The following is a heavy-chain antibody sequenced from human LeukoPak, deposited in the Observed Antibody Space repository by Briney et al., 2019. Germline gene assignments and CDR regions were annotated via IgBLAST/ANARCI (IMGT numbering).Heavy chain of an antibody. CDR1: GYTFTGYY. V-gene: IGHV1-2*02. J-gene: IGHJ4*02. Sequence: ASVKVSCKASGYTFTGYYMHWVRQAPGQGLEWMGWINPNSGGTNYAQKFQGRVTMTRDTSTSTVYMELSSLRSEDTAVYYCARDWGYCSGGSCPPSYYFDYWGQGTLVTVSS. CDR2: INPNSGGT. CDR3: ARDWGYCSGGSCPPSYYFDY. D-gene: IGHD2-15*01.